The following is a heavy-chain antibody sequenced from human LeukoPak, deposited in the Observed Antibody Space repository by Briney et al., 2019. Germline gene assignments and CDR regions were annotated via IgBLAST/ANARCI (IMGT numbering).Heavy chain of an antibody. D-gene: IGHD3-16*01. CDR1: GFPFDDYG. CDR3: ARDNDNYVWGSPSSY. V-gene: IGHV3-20*04. Sequence: GSLRLSCAASGFPFDDYGMSWVRQAPGKGLEWVSGINWNGGSTGYADSVKGRFTISRDNAKNSLYLQMNSLRAEDTALYYCARDNDNYVWGSPSSYWGQGTLVTVSS. CDR2: INWNGGST. J-gene: IGHJ4*02.